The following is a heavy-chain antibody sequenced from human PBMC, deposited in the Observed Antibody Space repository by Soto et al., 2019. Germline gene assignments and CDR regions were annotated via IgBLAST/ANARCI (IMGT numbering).Heavy chain of an antibody. CDR3: ARENWNYGGVNDYYYYGMDV. J-gene: IGHJ6*02. CDR2: IFYSGTT. V-gene: IGHV4-61*01. CDR1: GGSVNSGSYY. Sequence: TSETLSLTCTVSGGSVNSGSYYWSWIRKPPGRGLEWIGYIFYSGTTNYNPSLKSRVTTSLDISKNQVSLQLSSVTAADTAVYYCARENWNYGGVNDYYYYGMDVGGQGTTVTVS. D-gene: IGHD1-7*01.